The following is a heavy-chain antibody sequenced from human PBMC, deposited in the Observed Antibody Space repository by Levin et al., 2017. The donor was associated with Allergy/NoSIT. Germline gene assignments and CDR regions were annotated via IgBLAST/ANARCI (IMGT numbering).Heavy chain of an antibody. CDR1: GGSMSPFY. CDR2: IFHTGRT. D-gene: IGHD5-12*01. Sequence: SETLSLTCSVSGGSMSPFYWSWIRQSPGRGLEFVGYIFHTGRTTYNPSLTGRVTISVDTSMNQFSLELTSVTAADSALYFCARARDNFGYFPLDSWGQGTLVTVSS. V-gene: IGHV4-59*01. J-gene: IGHJ4*02. CDR3: ARARDNFGYFPLDS.